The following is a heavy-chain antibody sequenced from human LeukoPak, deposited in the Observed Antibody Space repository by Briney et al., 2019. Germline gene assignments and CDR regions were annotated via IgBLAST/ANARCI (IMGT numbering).Heavy chain of an antibody. CDR3: VRGTPYCSSASCYNY. Sequence: ASMKVSCKASGYTFTSYDINWVRQATGQGLEWMGWMNPNSGNTGLALKFQGRVTMTRNTSISTAYMELSSLRSEDTAVYYCVRGTPYCSSASCYNYWGQGTLVTVSS. CDR2: MNPNSGNT. V-gene: IGHV1-8*01. CDR1: GYTFTSYD. J-gene: IGHJ4*02. D-gene: IGHD2-2*02.